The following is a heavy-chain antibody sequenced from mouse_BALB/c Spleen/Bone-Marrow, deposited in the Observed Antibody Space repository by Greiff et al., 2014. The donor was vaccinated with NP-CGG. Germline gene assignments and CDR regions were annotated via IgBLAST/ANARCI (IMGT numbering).Heavy chain of an antibody. V-gene: IGHV1-37*01. J-gene: IGHJ3*01. D-gene: IGHD2-3*01. CDR2: INPYNGDT. CDR3: GGQDGYYGGFAY. Sequence: VHVKQSGPELVKPGASVKISCKASGYSFTGYFMNWVKQSHGKSLEWIGRINPYNGDTFYNQKFKGKATLTVDKSSSTAHMELLSLTSEDSAVYYCGGQDGYYGGFAYWGQGTLVTVSA. CDR1: GYSFTGYF.